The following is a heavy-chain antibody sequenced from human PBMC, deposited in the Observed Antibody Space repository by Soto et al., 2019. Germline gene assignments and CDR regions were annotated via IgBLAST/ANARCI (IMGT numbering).Heavy chain of an antibody. CDR2: ISYDGSNK. J-gene: IGHJ4*02. V-gene: IGHV3-30*19. D-gene: IGHD1-26*01. CDR1: GFTFSTYG. Sequence: QVQLVESGGGVVQPGRSLRLSCAASGFTFSTYGMHWVRQAPGKGLEWVAVISYDGSNKYYADSVKGRFTISRDNSKKTVYLQMHSLKAEDTAVYYCARDLRRYSGSYTPDYWGQGTLVTVSS. CDR3: ARDLRRYSGSYTPDY.